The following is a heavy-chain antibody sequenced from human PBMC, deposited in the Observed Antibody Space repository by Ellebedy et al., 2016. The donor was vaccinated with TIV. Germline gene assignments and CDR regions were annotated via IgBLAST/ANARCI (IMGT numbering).Heavy chain of an antibody. V-gene: IGHV5-10-1*01. CDR1: GYTFSNYW. CDR2: IDPTDSFT. D-gene: IGHD3-10*01. J-gene: IGHJ6*02. CDR3: ACGSGMFYGMDI. Sequence: GESLKISCKGSGYTFSNYWISWVRQMPGKGLEWMGKIDPTDSFTDYSPSFQGHVTISGDKSSSTAFLHWNCLKDSDTAMYFCACGSGMFYGMDIWGQGTSVTVSS.